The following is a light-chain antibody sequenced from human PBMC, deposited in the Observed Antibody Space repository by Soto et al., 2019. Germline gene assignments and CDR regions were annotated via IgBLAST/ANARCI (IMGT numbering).Light chain of an antibody. CDR3: QQSYNSPPT. V-gene: IGKV1-5*03. J-gene: IGKJ1*01. CDR2: KAS. CDR1: DNIGPW. Sequence: DIPMTQSPSTLSASIGDRVAITCRASDNIGPWVAWYQQKPGKAPKLLIYKASTLETGAPSRFAGSGSGTGFTLTITRLQPDDFATYSCQQSYNSPPTFGQGTRV.